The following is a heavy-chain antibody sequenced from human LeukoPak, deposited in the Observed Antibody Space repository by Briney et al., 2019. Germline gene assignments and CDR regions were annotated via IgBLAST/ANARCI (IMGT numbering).Heavy chain of an antibody. Sequence: SETLSLTCPVSGGSISSYYWSWIRQPPGKGLEWIGYIYYSGSTTYNPSLKSRVTISVDTSKKQFSLKLSSVTAADTAVYYCARETVLLWFGELSYYFDYWGQGTLVTVSS. CDR3: ARETVLLWFGELSYYFDY. D-gene: IGHD3-10*01. V-gene: IGHV4-59*08. CDR2: IYYSGST. J-gene: IGHJ4*02. CDR1: GGSISSYY.